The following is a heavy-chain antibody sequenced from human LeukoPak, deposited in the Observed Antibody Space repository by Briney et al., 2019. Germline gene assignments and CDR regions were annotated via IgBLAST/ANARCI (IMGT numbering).Heavy chain of an antibody. V-gene: IGHV4-59*01. Sequence: SETLSLTCTVSGGSISSYYWSWIRQPPGKGLEWIGYIYYSGSTNYNPSLKSRVTISVDTSKNQFSLKLSSVTAADTAVYYCARDVTGAFDIWGQGTVVTVSS. CDR3: ARDVTGAFDI. CDR1: GGSISSYY. J-gene: IGHJ3*02. CDR2: IYYSGST. D-gene: IGHD2-8*02.